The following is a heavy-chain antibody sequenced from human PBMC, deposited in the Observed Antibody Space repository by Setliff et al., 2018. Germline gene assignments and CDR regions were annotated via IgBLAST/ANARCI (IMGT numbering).Heavy chain of an antibody. CDR1: GFDFTNYW. V-gene: IGHV5-51*01. Sequence: GESLKISCKTSGFDFTNYWIGWVRQKPGKGLEWMGIISPGDSDTRDSPSFQGQVTISADKSTNTAYVQWRTLTASDTAMYYCAASYSSSPRGAFDVWGQGTVVTVSS. J-gene: IGHJ3*01. CDR3: AASYSSSPRGAFDV. D-gene: IGHD3-22*01. CDR2: ISPGDSDT.